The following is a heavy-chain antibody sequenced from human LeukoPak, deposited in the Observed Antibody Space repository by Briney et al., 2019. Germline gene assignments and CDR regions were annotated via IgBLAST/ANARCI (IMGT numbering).Heavy chain of an antibody. J-gene: IGHJ6*03. V-gene: IGHV1-46*01. D-gene: IGHD5-18*01. Sequence: ASVKVSCKASGYTFTSYYMHWVRQAPGQGLEWMGIINPSGGSTSYAQKFQGRVTMTRDTSTSTVYMELSSLRSEDTAVYYCARAWDTAMVKTVMNYYCMDVWGKGTTVTVSS. CDR2: INPSGGST. CDR3: ARAWDTAMVKTVMNYYCMDV. CDR1: GYTFTSYY.